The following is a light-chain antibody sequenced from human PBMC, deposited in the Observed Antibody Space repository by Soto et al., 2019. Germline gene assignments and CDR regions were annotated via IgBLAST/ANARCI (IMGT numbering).Light chain of an antibody. CDR2: ATS. CDR3: CSYAGSKTFT. Sequence: ALTQPASVSGSPGQSITISCTGTSSDVGNYNLVSWYQQHPGKAPKLIIYATSKRPSGVSNRYSGSKSGNTASLSISGLQAEDEANYYCCSYAGSKTFTFGGGTKVTVL. J-gene: IGLJ2*01. CDR1: SSDVGNYNL. V-gene: IGLV2-23*02.